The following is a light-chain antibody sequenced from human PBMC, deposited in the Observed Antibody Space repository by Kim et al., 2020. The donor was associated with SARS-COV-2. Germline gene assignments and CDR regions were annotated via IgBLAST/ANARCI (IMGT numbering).Light chain of an antibody. V-gene: IGLV3-21*04. CDR3: QVWDSSSDHPYV. Sequence: SYELTQPPSVSVAPGKTARITCGGNNIGSKSVHWYQQKPGQAPVLVIYYDSDRPSGIPERFSGSNSGNTATLTISRVEAGDEADYYCQVWDSSSDHPYVFGTGTKVTDL. J-gene: IGLJ1*01. CDR1: NIGSKS. CDR2: YDS.